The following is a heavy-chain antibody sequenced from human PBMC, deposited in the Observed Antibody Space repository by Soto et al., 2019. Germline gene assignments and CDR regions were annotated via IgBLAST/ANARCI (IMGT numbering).Heavy chain of an antibody. D-gene: IGHD3-22*01. Sequence: PGASLRLSCAASGFAFSSYSMHWVRQAPGKWLEWVSGISGSGDSTYYAESVKGRFTISRDNSKNTVYLQMNSLGAEDTAVYYCASRNYYDTSGYYYWYYFDFWGQGALVTVSS. CDR2: ISGSGDST. CDR1: GFAFSSYS. V-gene: IGHV3-23*01. J-gene: IGHJ4*02. CDR3: ASRNYYDTSGYYYWYYFDF.